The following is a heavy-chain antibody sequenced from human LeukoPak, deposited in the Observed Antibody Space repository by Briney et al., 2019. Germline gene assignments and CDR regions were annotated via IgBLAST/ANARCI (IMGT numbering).Heavy chain of an antibody. Sequence: GGSLRLSCAASGFTVSANYMSWVRRAPGKGLEWVSVIYGGGTTYYADSVKGRFIISRDNSKNTLYLQMNSLRAEDTAVYYCARGGGDYNPFDYWGQGTLVTVSS. J-gene: IGHJ4*02. CDR3: ARGGGDYNPFDY. D-gene: IGHD4-11*01. V-gene: IGHV3-66*01. CDR2: IYGGGTT. CDR1: GFTVSANY.